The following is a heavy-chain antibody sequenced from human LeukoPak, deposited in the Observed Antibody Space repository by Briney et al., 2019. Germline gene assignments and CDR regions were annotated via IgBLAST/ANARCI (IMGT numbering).Heavy chain of an antibody. Sequence: GESLKISGKGSGYSFTRYWIGWVRQMPETGLEWMGVIYPADSDTTYSPSFQGQVTISVDRSINTAYLQWSSLKASDTAMYYCARRCMSGYCSSGGPMDDYWGQGTLVTVSS. D-gene: IGHD2-15*01. J-gene: IGHJ4*02. V-gene: IGHV5-51*01. CDR2: IYPADSDT. CDR3: ARRCMSGYCSSGGPMDDY. CDR1: GYSFTRYW.